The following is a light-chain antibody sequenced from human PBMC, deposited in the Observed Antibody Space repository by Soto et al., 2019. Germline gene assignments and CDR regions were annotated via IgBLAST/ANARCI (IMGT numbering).Light chain of an antibody. CDR3: GTWDSSLSAKV. V-gene: IGLV1-51*02. CDR2: ENN. Sequence: QSVLTQPTSVSAAPGQTVTISCSGSSSNIGNNYVSWYQQLPGTAPKLLIYENNKRPSGIPDRFSGSKSGTSATLGITGLQTGDEADYYCGTWDSSLSAKVFGGGTKLTVL. J-gene: IGLJ3*02. CDR1: SSNIGNNY.